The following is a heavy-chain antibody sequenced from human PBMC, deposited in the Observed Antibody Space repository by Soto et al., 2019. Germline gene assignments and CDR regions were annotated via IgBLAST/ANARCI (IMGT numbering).Heavy chain of an antibody. D-gene: IGHD6-25*01. Sequence: QITLKESGPPLVKPTQTLTLTCTFSGFSLSTSGVVVGWIRQPPGKALEWLALINGDDDKRYSPSLKGRLTIPKHPSKNQLFLTQTPKDPVDTAPYYRVHGTLSRAADWGQVTLVAASS. J-gene: IGHJ4*02. CDR3: VHGTLSRAAD. CDR1: GFSLSTSGVV. V-gene: IGHV2-5*02. CDR2: INGDDDK.